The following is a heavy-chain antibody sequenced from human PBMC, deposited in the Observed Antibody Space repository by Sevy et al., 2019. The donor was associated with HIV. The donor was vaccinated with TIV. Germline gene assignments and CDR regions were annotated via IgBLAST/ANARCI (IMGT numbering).Heavy chain of an antibody. D-gene: IGHD3-10*01. V-gene: IGHV1-2*02. J-gene: IGHJ4*02. Sequence: ASVKVSCKASGYYFTGYYVHWVRQAPGQGLEWMGWINPNGGGTNIGQKFHGRVTMSRDTSITAAYMELTRLRSNDTGVYFCARSVYGSGTYLNDYWGQGTLVTVSS. CDR2: INPNGGGT. CDR3: ARSVYGSGTYLNDY. CDR1: GYYFTGYY.